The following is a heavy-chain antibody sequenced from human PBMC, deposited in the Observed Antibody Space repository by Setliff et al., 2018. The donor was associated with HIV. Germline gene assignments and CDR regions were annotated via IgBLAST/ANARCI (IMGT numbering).Heavy chain of an antibody. Sequence: GGSLRLSCAASGFTFSSYGMHWVRQAPGKGLEWVAVIWYDASNQNYADSVKGRLTVSRDNAKNSLYLQMNSLRAEDTAMYYCARDRRRYDIVTLHYMDVWGKGTTVTVSS. CDR2: IWYDASNQ. J-gene: IGHJ6*03. CDR3: ARDRRRYDIVTLHYMDV. CDR1: GFTFSSYG. D-gene: IGHD2-15*01. V-gene: IGHV3-33*01.